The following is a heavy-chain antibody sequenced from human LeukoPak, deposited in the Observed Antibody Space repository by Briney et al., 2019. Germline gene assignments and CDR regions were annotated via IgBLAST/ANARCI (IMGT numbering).Heavy chain of an antibody. D-gene: IGHD6-13*01. CDR3: ARAQQPGYMDV. CDR2: ISSSSSYI. V-gene: IGHV3-21*01. CDR1: GFSFSSYS. Sequence: GGPLRLSCAASGFSFSSYSMNWVRQAPGKGLEWVSSISSSSSYIYYADSVKGRFTISRDNAKNSLYLQMNSLRAEDTAVYYCARAQQPGYMDVWGKGTTVTVSS. J-gene: IGHJ6*03.